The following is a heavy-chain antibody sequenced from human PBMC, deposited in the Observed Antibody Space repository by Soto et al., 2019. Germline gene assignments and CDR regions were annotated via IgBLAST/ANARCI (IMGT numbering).Heavy chain of an antibody. D-gene: IGHD2-21*02. CDR2: IRSKTNSYST. V-gene: IGHV3-73*01. J-gene: IGHJ4*02. Sequence: EVQLVESGGGLVQPGGSLKLSCAGSGFTFSGFAVHWVRQASGKGLEWVGRIRSKTNSYSTAYAASVKGRFTISRDDSKNRAYLQMKCLKTEDTAVYYWTIATVVVTEYYFDFWGQGTLVTASS. CDR3: TIATVVVTEYYFDF. CDR1: GFTFSGFA.